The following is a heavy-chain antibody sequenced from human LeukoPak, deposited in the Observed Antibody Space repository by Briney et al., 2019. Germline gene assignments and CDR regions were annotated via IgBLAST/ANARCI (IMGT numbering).Heavy chain of an antibody. CDR2: IIPILGIA. V-gene: IGHV1-69*04. CDR3: ARENDYGDYVTDY. CDR1: GYTFTGYY. D-gene: IGHD4-17*01. J-gene: IGHJ4*02. Sequence: ASVKVSCKASGYTFTGYYMHWVRQAPGQGLEWMGRIIPILGIANYAQKFQGRVTITADKSTSTAYMELSSLRSEDTAVYYCARENDYGDYVTDYWGQGTLVTVSS.